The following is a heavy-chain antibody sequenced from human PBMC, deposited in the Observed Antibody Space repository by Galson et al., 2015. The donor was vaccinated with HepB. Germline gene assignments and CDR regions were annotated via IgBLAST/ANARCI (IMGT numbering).Heavy chain of an antibody. J-gene: IGHJ4*02. Sequence: SVKVSCKASGSTFRSFGIGWVRQAPGQGLEWMGWISAYNGNTNYAQKLQGRVTLTTDTSTSTAYMELRNLRSDDTAVYYCARVDNFDYWGQGTLVTVSS. CDR1: GSTFRSFG. V-gene: IGHV1-18*01. CDR2: ISAYNGNT. D-gene: IGHD2-2*03. CDR3: ARVDNFDY.